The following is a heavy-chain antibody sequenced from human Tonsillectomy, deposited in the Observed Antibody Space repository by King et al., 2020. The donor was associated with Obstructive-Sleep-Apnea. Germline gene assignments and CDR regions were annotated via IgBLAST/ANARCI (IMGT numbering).Heavy chain of an antibody. Sequence: VQLVESGGGLVQPGGSLRLSCAASGFTFSNSWMHWVRQAPGKGLVWVSHINSDESSTNYADSLKGRFTISRDNAKNTVYLQMNSLRAEDTAVYYCARDRGYIPDYWGQGTLVTVSS. D-gene: IGHD2-2*02. J-gene: IGHJ4*02. V-gene: IGHV3-74*01. CDR3: ARDRGYIPDY. CDR2: INSDESST. CDR1: GFTFSNSW.